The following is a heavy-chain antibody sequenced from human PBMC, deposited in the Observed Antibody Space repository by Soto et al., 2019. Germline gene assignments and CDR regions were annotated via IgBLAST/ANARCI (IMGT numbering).Heavy chain of an antibody. D-gene: IGHD3-9*01. CDR1: GYSFTSYW. CDR2: IYPGDSDT. CDR3: ARQKRYFDWYRDYYGMDV. V-gene: IGHV5-51*01. Sequence: PGESLKISCKGSGYSFTSYWIGWVRQMPGKGLEWMGIIYPGDSDTRYSPSFQGQVTISADRSISTAYLQWSSLKASDTAMYYCARQKRYFDWYRDYYGMDVWGQGTTVTSP. J-gene: IGHJ6*02.